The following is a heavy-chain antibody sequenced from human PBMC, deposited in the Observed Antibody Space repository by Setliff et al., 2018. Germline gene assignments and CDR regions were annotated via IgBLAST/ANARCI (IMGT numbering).Heavy chain of an antibody. Sequence: ASVKVSCKASGYTFTTYAISWMRQAPGQGPEWMGWINTNTGNPSYAQGFTGRFVFSLDTSVSTAYLQISSLKADDTAVYYCARASRYGTIKYRSDYYMDVWGKGTTVTVSS. D-gene: IGHD5-12*01. J-gene: IGHJ6*03. CDR1: GYTFTTYA. V-gene: IGHV7-4-1*02. CDR3: ARASRYGTIKYRSDYYMDV. CDR2: INTNTGNP.